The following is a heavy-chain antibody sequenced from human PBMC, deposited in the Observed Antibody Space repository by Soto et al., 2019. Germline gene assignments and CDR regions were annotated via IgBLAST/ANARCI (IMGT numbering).Heavy chain of an antibody. CDR2: IYYSGST. CDR3: ARAGGRPYYDFWSGYLNWFDP. Sequence: SETLSLTCTVSDGSISSDYWSWIRQPPGKGLEWIGYIYYSGSTNYNPSLKSRVTISVDTSKNQFSLKLSSVTAADTAVYYCARAGGRPYYDFWSGYLNWFDPWGQGTLVTVSS. J-gene: IGHJ5*02. D-gene: IGHD3-3*01. V-gene: IGHV4-59*01. CDR1: DGSISSDY.